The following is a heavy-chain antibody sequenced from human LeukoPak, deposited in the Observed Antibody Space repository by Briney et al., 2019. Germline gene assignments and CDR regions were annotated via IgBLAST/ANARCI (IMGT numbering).Heavy chain of an antibody. V-gene: IGHV5-51*01. CDR3: ARQFPDSDYGMDV. J-gene: IGHJ6*02. D-gene: IGHD4-4*01. Sequence: GESLKISCKGSGYSFTSYWISWVRQMPGKGLEWMGIIYPGDSDTRYSPSFQGQVTISADKSISTAYLQWNSLKASDTAMYYCARQFPDSDYGMDVWGQGTTVTVSS. CDR2: IYPGDSDT. CDR1: GYSFTSYW.